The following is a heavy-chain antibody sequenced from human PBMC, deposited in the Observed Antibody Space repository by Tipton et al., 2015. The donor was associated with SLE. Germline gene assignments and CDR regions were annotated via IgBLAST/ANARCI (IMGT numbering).Heavy chain of an antibody. Sequence: SGFLFSSYGMHWVRQAPGKGLEWVAAIWYDGTDKYYADSVKGRFTISRDNSKNTLYLQLNSLRAEDTAVYYCVKALWELRGAFDVWGQGTMVSVSS. CDR2: IWYDGTDK. CDR1: GFLFSSYG. D-gene: IGHD1-26*01. V-gene: IGHV3-33*06. J-gene: IGHJ3*01. CDR3: VKALWELRGAFDV.